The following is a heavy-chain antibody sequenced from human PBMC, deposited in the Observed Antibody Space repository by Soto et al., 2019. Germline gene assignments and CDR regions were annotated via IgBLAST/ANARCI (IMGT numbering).Heavy chain of an antibody. CDR3: ARDPRGGNDVGAPVDI. V-gene: IGHV3-33*01. D-gene: IGHD1-1*01. CDR2: IWFDGSKK. CDR1: GFTFSNYG. Sequence: QVQLVESGGGVVQPGRSLRLSCAASGFTFSNYGMHWVRQAPGKGLEWVAAIWFDGSKKHYAESLEGRFTISRDNSKNTLFLQLSSLRAEDTAVFYCARDPRGGNDVGAPVDIWGQGTMVTVSS. J-gene: IGHJ3*02.